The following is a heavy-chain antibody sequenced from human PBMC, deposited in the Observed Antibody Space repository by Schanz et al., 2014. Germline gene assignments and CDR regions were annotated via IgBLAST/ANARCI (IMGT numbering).Heavy chain of an antibody. J-gene: IGHJ3*02. CDR2: ISHDGHRD. CDR3: AKDFFIGVARGVIISHDAIDI. Sequence: VHLEESGGGVVQPGRSLRLSCAASGFTFHTYDMHWVRQAPGKGLEWVAQISHDGHRDFYADSVKGRFTVSRDNSNNTVFLQMNSLRAEDTAVYYCAKDFFIGVARGVIISHDAIDIWGQGTKVTVSS. D-gene: IGHD3-10*01. V-gene: IGHV3-30-3*01. CDR1: GFTFHTYD.